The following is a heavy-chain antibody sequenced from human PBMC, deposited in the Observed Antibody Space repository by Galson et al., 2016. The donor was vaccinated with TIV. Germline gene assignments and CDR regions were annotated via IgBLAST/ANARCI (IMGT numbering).Heavy chain of an antibody. J-gene: IGHJ4*02. CDR3: ARGGGDGQKALTHFDH. D-gene: IGHD5-24*01. CDR1: GDSVSSKSAA. CDR2: TYSRSRWYN. Sequence: CAISGDSVSSKSAAWNWIRQSPSRGLEWLGRTYSRSRWYNEYAVSVRSRISINPDTSKNLFSLQLNSVTPEDTAIYYCARGGGDGQKALTHFDHWGQGTLVTVSS. V-gene: IGHV6-1*01.